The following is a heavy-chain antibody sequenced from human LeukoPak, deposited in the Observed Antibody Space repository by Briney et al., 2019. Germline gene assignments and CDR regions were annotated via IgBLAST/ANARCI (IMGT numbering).Heavy chain of an antibody. CDR3: ARDRKVNWFDP. V-gene: IGHV4-61*02. Sequence: SQTLSHTCTVSGGSISSGSYYWSWIRQPAWKGLEWIGRIYTSGSTNYNPSLKSRVTISVDTSKNQFSLKLSSVTAADTAVYYFARDRKVNWFDPWGQGTLVTVSS. J-gene: IGHJ5*02. CDR1: GGSISSGSYY. CDR2: IYTSGST.